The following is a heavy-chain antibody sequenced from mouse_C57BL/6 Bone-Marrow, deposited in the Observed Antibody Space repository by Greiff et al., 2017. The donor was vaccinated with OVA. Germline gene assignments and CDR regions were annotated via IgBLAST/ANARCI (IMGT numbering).Heavy chain of an antibody. D-gene: IGHD2-3*01. CDR2: IYPRSGNT. Sequence: QVQLQQSGAELARPGASVKLSCKASGYTYTSYGISWVKQRTGQGLEWIGEIYPRSGNTYYNEKFKGKATLTADKSSSTAYMELRSLTSEDSAVYFCARDGYYGGFAYWGQGTLVTVSA. J-gene: IGHJ3*01. CDR3: ARDGYYGGFAY. CDR1: GYTYTSYG. V-gene: IGHV1-81*01.